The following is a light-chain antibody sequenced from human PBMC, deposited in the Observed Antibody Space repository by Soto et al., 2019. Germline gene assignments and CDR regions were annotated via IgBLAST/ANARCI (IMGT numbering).Light chain of an antibody. V-gene: IGKV1-5*03. CDR2: KAS. CDR1: QSISNW. Sequence: DIRMTQSPSTLSASLGDRVTITCRASQSISNWLAWYQQKPGKAPKLLIYKASTLESGVPSRFSGSGSGTEFTLTITSLQPDDFATYYCQQYDVYSRTFGQGTKVEIK. J-gene: IGKJ1*01. CDR3: QQYDVYSRT.